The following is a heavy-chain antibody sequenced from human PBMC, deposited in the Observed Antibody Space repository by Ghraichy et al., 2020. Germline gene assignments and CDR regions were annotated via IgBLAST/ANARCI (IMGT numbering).Heavy chain of an antibody. CDR3: ARGTYCSGGSCYSRKFDP. J-gene: IGHJ5*02. D-gene: IGHD2-15*01. CDR2: INHSGST. V-gene: IGHV4-34*01. CDR1: GGSFSGYY. Sequence: ETLSLTCAVYGGSFSGYYWSWIRQPPGKGLEWIGEINHSGSTNYNPSLKSRVTMSVDTSKNQFSLNLTSVTAADTAVYYCARGTYCSGGSCYSRKFDPWGQGTLVTVSS.